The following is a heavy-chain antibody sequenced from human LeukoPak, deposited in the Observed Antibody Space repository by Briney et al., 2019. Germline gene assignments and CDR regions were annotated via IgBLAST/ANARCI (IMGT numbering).Heavy chain of an antibody. V-gene: IGHV3-21*01. D-gene: IGHD6-6*01. CDR1: GFTFSSYS. Sequence: TGGSLRLSCAAPGFTFSSYSMNWVRQAPGKGLEWVSSVSSSSSYIYYADSVKGRFTISRDNAKNSLYLQMNSLRAEDTAVYYCPRAYSSSSGGLCGYWGQGTLVTVSS. CDR3: PRAYSSSSGGLCGY. CDR2: VSSSSSYI. J-gene: IGHJ4*02.